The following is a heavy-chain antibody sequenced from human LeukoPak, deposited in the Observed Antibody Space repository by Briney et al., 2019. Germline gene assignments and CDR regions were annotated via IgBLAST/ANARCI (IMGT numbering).Heavy chain of an antibody. Sequence: PGGSMRLSCAASGFTFDDYAMHWVRQAPGKGLEWVSLISWDGGSTYYADSVKGRFTITRDNSKNSLYLQMNSLRAEDTALYYCAKDSGYSGYDAGFDYWGQGTLVTVSS. D-gene: IGHD5-12*01. J-gene: IGHJ4*02. V-gene: IGHV3-43D*03. CDR3: AKDSGYSGYDAGFDY. CDR1: GFTFDDYA. CDR2: ISWDGGST.